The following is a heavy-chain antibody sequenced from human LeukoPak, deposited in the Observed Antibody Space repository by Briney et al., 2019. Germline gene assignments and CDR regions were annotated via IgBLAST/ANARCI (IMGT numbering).Heavy chain of an antibody. Sequence: GGSLRLSCAASGFTFSSYDMHWVRQVTGKGLEWVSATGTAGDTYYAGSVKGRFTISRENAKNSLYLQMNSLRAGDTAVYYCARGRTVVINPYFDCWGQGTLVTVSS. J-gene: IGHJ4*02. V-gene: IGHV3-13*01. CDR1: GFTFSSYD. D-gene: IGHD4-23*01. CDR3: ARGRTVVINPYFDC. CDR2: TGTAGDT.